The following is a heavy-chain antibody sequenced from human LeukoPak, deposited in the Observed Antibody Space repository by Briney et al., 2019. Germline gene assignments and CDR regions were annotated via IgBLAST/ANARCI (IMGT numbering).Heavy chain of an antibody. Sequence: PGGSLRLSCAASGFTGSNNYMSWVRQPPGKGLEWIGEIYHTGGANYKPSLKSRVTMSVDTSNNHFSLKLTSVTAADTAVYFCAYNRDFALDNWGQGTLVTVSS. CDR2: IYHTGGA. CDR3: AYNRDFALDN. D-gene: IGHD1-14*01. V-gene: IGHV4-4*01. J-gene: IGHJ4*02. CDR1: GFTGSNNY.